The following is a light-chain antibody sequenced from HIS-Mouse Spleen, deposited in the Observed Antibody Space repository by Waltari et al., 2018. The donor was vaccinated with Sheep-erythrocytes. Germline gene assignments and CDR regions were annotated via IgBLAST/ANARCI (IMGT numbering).Light chain of an antibody. CDR2: GNS. CDR1: RPNIGAGSA. CDR3: QSYDSSLSGSV. Sequence: QSVLTQPPSVSGAPGQRVTIPCPGSRPNIGAGSAVHWYQQLPGTAPKLLIYGNSNRPSGVPDRFSDSKSGTSASLAITGLQAEDEADYYCQSYDSSLSGSVFGGGTKLTVL. V-gene: IGLV1-40*01. J-gene: IGLJ2*01.